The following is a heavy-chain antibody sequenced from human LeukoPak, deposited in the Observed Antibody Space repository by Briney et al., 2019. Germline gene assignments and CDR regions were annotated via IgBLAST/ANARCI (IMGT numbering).Heavy chain of an antibody. CDR3: ARDDYGDSVGGAFDI. CDR1: GYTFTGYY. CDR2: INPNSGGT. V-gene: IGHV1-2*02. Sequence: ASVKVSCKASGYTFTGYYMHWVRQAPGQGLEWMGWINPNSGGTNYAQKFQGRVTMTRDTSISTAYMELSRLRSDDTAVYYCARDDYGDSVGGAFDILGQGTMVTVSS. J-gene: IGHJ3*02. D-gene: IGHD4-17*01.